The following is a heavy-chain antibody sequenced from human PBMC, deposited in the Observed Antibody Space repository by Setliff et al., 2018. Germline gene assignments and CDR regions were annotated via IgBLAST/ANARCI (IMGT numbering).Heavy chain of an antibody. D-gene: IGHD2-15*01. Sequence: GGSLRLSCAASGFTFSTFAMSWVRQAPGKGLEWVSHISGSGSSSSYADSAKGRFTISRDNARNTLYLQMNSLRAEDTAVYYCAKDNGKGHLYLLEGYFDYWGQGALVTVSS. CDR1: GFTFSTFA. V-gene: IGHV3-23*01. CDR3: AKDNGKGHLYLLEGYFDY. CDR2: ISGSGSSS. J-gene: IGHJ4*02.